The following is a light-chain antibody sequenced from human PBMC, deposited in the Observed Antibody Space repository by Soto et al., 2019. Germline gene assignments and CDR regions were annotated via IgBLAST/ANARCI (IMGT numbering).Light chain of an antibody. CDR2: EVS. V-gene: IGLV2-14*01. CDR1: SSDIGGYNY. J-gene: IGLJ1*01. Sequence: QSVLTQPASVSGSPGQSITISCTGTSSDIGGYNYVSWYQQYLGKAPKLMIYEVSNRPSGVSYRFSGSKSGNTASLTISGLQAEDEADYYCSSYTSTYTYVFGTGTKSPS. CDR3: SSYTSTYTYV.